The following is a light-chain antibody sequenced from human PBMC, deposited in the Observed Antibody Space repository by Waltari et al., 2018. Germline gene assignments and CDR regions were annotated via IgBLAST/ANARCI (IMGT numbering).Light chain of an antibody. J-gene: IGKJ4*01. V-gene: IGKV3-15*01. CDR1: QSVSSD. CDR2: GAS. Sequence: ETVMTQSPPTLSVSPGERATLPCRASQSVSSDLAWYQQKPSQAPRLLIYGASTRATGIPGRFSGSGSGTEFTLTISSLQSEDFAVYYCQQYNNWPLTFGGGTKVEI. CDR3: QQYNNWPLT.